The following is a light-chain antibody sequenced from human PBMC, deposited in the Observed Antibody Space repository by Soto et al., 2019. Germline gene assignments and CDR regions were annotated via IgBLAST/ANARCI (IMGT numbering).Light chain of an antibody. Sequence: QSVLTQPPSASGTPGQRVTISCSGSRSNIGNNDVCWYQQLPGATPKLLIYSNNQGPSGVPGRFSGSKSGTSASLVISGLRSEDEADYYCAAWDDNLSGVIFGGGT. CDR3: AAWDDNLSGVI. V-gene: IGLV1-47*02. CDR2: SNN. CDR1: RSNIGNND. J-gene: IGLJ2*01.